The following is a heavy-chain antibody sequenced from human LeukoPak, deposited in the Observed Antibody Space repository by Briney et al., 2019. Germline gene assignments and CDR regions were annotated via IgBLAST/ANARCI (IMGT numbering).Heavy chain of an antibody. V-gene: IGHV3-23*01. Sequence: GGSLRLSXAASGFTFSNYAMTWVRQVPGKGLEWVSAISDRGDKTHYADSVKCRFIISRDNSKNTLSLQMNSLGAGDTAIYYCAKDWSCDYWGQGTLVTVSS. CDR1: GFTFSNYA. D-gene: IGHD3-10*01. CDR2: ISDRGDKT. CDR3: AKDWSCDY. J-gene: IGHJ4*02.